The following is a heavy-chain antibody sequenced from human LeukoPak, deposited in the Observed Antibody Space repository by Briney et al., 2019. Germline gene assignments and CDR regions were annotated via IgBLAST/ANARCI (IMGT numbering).Heavy chain of an antibody. CDR1: GFTFSSYS. D-gene: IGHD3-3*01. J-gene: IGHJ4*02. CDR2: ISSSSSYI. CDR3: ARGTPDYDFWSGAYFFDY. Sequence: GGSLRLSCAASGFTFSSYSMNWVRQAPGKGLEWVSSISSSSSYIYYADSVKGRFTTSRDNAKNSLYLQMNSLRAEDTAVYYCARGTPDYDFWSGAYFFDYWGQGTLVTVSS. V-gene: IGHV3-21*01.